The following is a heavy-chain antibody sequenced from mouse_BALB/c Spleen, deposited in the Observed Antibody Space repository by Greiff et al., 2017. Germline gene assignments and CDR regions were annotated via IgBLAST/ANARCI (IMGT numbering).Heavy chain of an antibody. V-gene: IGHV7-3*02. J-gene: IGHJ2*01. CDR1: GFTFTDYY. Sequence: EVQGVESGGGLVQPGGSLRLSCATSGFTFTDYYMSWVRQPPGKALEWLGFIRNKANGYTTEYSASVKGRFTISRDNSQSILYLQMNTLRAEDSATYYCARPNWDGAYYFDYWGQGTTLTVSS. CDR3: ARPNWDGAYYFDY. CDR2: IRNKANGYTT. D-gene: IGHD4-1*02.